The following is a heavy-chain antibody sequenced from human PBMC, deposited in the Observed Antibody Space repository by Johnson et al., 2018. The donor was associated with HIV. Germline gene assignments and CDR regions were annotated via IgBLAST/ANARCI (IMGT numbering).Heavy chain of an antibody. D-gene: IGHD6-19*01. Sequence: QEQLVESGGGVVQPGGSLRLSCAASGFTFADYGMHWVRQPPGKGLEWVAFIAHDESITNYADSVTGRFTMARDNSKNTLYLHMKSLRPEDTSIYYCAKDDNLGVWYSDAFDIWGQGTMVTVSS. CDR1: GFTFADYG. J-gene: IGHJ3*02. CDR3: AKDDNLGVWYSDAFDI. CDR2: IAHDESIT. V-gene: IGHV3-30*02.